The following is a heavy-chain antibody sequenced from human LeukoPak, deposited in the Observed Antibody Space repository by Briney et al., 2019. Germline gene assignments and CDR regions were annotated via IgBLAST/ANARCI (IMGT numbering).Heavy chain of an antibody. Sequence: GGSLRLSCAASGFTFSSYWMSWVRQAPGKGLEWVANIKEDGSEKYYVDSVKGRFTISRDNAKNSLYLQMSSLRAEDTAVYYCARDAYRRVGATSKDAFDIWGQGTMVTVSS. CDR2: IKEDGSEK. CDR3: ARDAYRRVGATSKDAFDI. J-gene: IGHJ3*02. CDR1: GFTFSSYW. V-gene: IGHV3-7*01. D-gene: IGHD1-26*01.